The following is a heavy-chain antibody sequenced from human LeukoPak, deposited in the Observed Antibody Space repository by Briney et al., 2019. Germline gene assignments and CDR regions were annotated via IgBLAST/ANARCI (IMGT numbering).Heavy chain of an antibody. CDR1: GGSFSGYY. Sequence: PSETLSLTCAVYGGSFSGYYWSWIRQPPGEGLEWIGEINHSGSTNYNPSLKSRVTISVDTSKNQFSLKLSSVTAADTAVYYCARAGLAVGATQPGAFDYWGQGTLVTVSS. J-gene: IGHJ4*02. D-gene: IGHD1-26*01. CDR3: ARAGLAVGATQPGAFDY. V-gene: IGHV4-34*01. CDR2: INHSGST.